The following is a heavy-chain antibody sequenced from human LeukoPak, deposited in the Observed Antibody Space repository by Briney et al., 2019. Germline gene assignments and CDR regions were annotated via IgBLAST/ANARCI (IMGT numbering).Heavy chain of an antibody. J-gene: IGHJ3*02. Sequence: GASVKVSCKASGDTFSSYAISWVRQAPGQGLEWMGRIIPILGIANYAQKFQGRVTITADKSTSTAYMELSSLRSEDTAVYYSARASGYSHNCAFDIWGQGTMVTVSS. CDR1: GDTFSSYA. CDR2: IIPILGIA. D-gene: IGHD5-18*01. CDR3: ARASGYSHNCAFDI. V-gene: IGHV1-69*04.